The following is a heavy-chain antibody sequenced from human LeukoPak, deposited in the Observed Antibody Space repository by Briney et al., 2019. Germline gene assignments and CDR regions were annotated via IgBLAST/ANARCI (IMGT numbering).Heavy chain of an antibody. D-gene: IGHD3-16*01. CDR1: GFTFSSYS. V-gene: IGHV3-48*01. CDR3: ARDRDYVWGSPCGMDV. Sequence: GGSLRLSCAASGFTFSSYSMNWVRQAPGKGLEWVSYISSSSSTIYYADSVQGRFTISRDNSRNTLYLQMDSLRVEDTAVYYCARDRDYVWGSPCGMDVWGQGTTVTVSS. J-gene: IGHJ6*02. CDR2: ISSSSSTI.